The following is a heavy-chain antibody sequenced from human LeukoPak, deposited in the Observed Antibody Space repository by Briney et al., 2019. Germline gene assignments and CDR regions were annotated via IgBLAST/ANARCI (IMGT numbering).Heavy chain of an antibody. CDR3: ARGSYITMVRGAGFDY. Sequence: GGSLRLSCAASGFTFSSYWMSWVRQAPGKGLEWVANIKQDGSEKYYVDSVKGRFTISRDNAKNSLYLQMNSLRAEDTAVYYCARGSYITMVRGAGFDYRGQGTLVTVSS. CDR2: IKQDGSEK. V-gene: IGHV3-7*01. J-gene: IGHJ4*02. D-gene: IGHD3-10*01. CDR1: GFTFSSYW.